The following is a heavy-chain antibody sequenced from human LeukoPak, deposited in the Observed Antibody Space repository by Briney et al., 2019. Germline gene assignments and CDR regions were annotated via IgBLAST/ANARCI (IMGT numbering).Heavy chain of an antibody. CDR1: GFTFSSYA. D-gene: IGHD3-10*01. CDR3: AKDRRSSFYYGSGSLFDY. CDR2: ISGHGGST. V-gene: IGHV3-23*01. Sequence: PGGSLRLSCAASGFTFSSYAMSWVRQAPGKGLEWVSAISGHGGSTYYADSVKGRFTISRDNSKSTLYLQMNSLRAEDTAVHYCAKDRRSSFYYGSGSLFDYWGQGTLVTVSS. J-gene: IGHJ4*02.